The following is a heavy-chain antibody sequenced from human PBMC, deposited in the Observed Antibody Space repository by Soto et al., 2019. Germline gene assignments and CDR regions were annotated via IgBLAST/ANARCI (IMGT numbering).Heavy chain of an antibody. V-gene: IGHV4-61*03. CDR1: GDSVTSGSYY. CDR2: ISYTGRT. Sequence: SETLSLTCIVFGDSVTSGSYYWTWLRQPPGKGLEWIGYISYTGRTTYNPSLQTPVTISVDTSKNDVYLNLSSVTAAYKSVYFCAREWGLLPYYVMNVWGHGTAVTVSS. D-gene: IGHD7-27*01. J-gene: IGHJ6*02. CDR3: AREWGLLPYYVMNV.